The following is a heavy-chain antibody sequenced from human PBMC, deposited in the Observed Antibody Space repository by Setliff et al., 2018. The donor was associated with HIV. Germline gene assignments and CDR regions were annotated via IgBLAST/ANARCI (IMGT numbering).Heavy chain of an antibody. CDR3: ARDPPGYGDSNDY. Sequence: SEPLSLTCSVSGGSVGSGSFYWSWIRQSPGKGLEWLGYIYYSGSTTYTPSLKSRVTMSIDTSKNHFSLKLRSVTAADTAVYYCARDPPGYGDSNDYWGQGTLVTVSS. CDR2: IYYSGST. V-gene: IGHV4-61*01. CDR1: GGSVGSGSFY. D-gene: IGHD4-17*01. J-gene: IGHJ4*02.